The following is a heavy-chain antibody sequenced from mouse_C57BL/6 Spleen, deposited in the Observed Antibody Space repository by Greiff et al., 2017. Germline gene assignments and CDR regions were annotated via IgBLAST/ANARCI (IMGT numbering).Heavy chain of an antibody. CDR1: GYTFTSYG. CDR3: ASIAAVVATDYAMDY. Sequence: QVQLQQSGAELARPGASVKLSCKASGYTFTSYGISWVKQRTGQGLEWIGEIYPRSGNTYYNEKFKGKATLTADKSSSTAYMELRSLTSEDSAVYFWASIAAVVATDYAMDYWGQGTSVTVSS. CDR2: IYPRSGNT. V-gene: IGHV1-81*01. J-gene: IGHJ4*01. D-gene: IGHD1-1*01.